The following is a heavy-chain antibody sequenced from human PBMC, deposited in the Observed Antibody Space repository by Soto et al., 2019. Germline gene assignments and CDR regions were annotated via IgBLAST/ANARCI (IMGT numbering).Heavy chain of an antibody. V-gene: IGHV1-69*13. Sequence: SVKVSCKASGGTFSSYAISWVRQAPGQGLEWMGGIIPIFGTANYAQKFQGRVTITADESTSTAYMELSSLRSEDTAVYYCARVPGGIAVAGSFDYWGQGTLVTVSS. CDR1: GGTFSSYA. CDR3: ARVPGGIAVAGSFDY. CDR2: IIPIFGTA. D-gene: IGHD6-19*01. J-gene: IGHJ4*02.